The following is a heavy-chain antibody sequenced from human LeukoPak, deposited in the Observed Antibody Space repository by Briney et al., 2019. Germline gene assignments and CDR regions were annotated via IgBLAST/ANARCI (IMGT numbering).Heavy chain of an antibody. J-gene: IGHJ4*02. V-gene: IGHV1-3*01. CDR2: INAGNGNT. CDR1: GYTFTNYD. D-gene: IGHD3-16*01. CDR3: ARAPGGDY. Sequence: GAPVTVSCKASGYTFTNYDRHWVRQAPGQRLEWMGWINAGNGNTKYSQKFQGRVTITRDTSASTVYMEVSSLRSEDTAVYYCARAPGGDYWGQGTLVTVSS.